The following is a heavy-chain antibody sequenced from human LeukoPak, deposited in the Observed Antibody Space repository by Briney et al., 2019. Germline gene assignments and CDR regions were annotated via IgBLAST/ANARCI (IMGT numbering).Heavy chain of an antibody. V-gene: IGHV4-59*01. Sequence: PSETLSLTCAVYGGSFSGYYWSWIRQPPGKGLEWIGYIYYSGSTNYNPSLKSRVTISVDTSKNQFSLKLSSVTAADTAVYYCARATELYYYDSSGYLDAFDIWGQGTMVTVSS. D-gene: IGHD3-22*01. J-gene: IGHJ3*02. CDR1: GGSFSGYY. CDR2: IYYSGST. CDR3: ARATELYYYDSSGYLDAFDI.